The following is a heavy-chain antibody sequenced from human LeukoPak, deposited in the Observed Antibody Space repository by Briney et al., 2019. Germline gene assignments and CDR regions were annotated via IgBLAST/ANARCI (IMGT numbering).Heavy chain of an antibody. CDR3: SHTDGSGSL. D-gene: IGHD3-10*01. CDR1: GFTFRSYA. V-gene: IGHV3-23*01. Sequence: GGSLRLSCAASGFTFRSYAMSWVRQAPGKGLEWVSAISPSGGSTDYADSVKGRFTISKDNSKNTLYLQMKSLRAEDTAVYYCSHTDGSGSLWGQGTLVTVSS. J-gene: IGHJ4*02. CDR2: ISPSGGST.